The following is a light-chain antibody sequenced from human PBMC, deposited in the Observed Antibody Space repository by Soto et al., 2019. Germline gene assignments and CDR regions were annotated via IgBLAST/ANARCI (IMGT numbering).Light chain of an antibody. V-gene: IGKV3-20*01. J-gene: IGKJ2*01. CDR2: GAS. CDR1: QSVSSSY. CDR3: QQYGSSPPYT. Sequence: EIVLTQSPGTLSLSPGERATLSCRASQSVSSSYLAWYQQKPGQAPRLLIYGASSRATGIPDRFRGSGSGTDFTLTISRLELEDFAVYYCQQYGSSPPYTFGQATKLEIK.